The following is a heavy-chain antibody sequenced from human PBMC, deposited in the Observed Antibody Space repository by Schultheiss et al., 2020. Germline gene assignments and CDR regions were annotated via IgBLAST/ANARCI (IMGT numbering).Heavy chain of an antibody. J-gene: IGHJ3*02. D-gene: IGHD6-13*01. Sequence: GSLRLSCTVSGGSISSSSYYWGWIRQPPGKGLEWIGSIYYSGSTYYNPSLKSRVTISVDTSKNQFSLKLSSVTAADTAVYYCAGGYSSSWFHDAFDIWGQGTMVTVSS. CDR3: AGGYSSSWFHDAFDI. CDR2: IYYSGST. CDR1: GGSISSSSYY. V-gene: IGHV4-39*01.